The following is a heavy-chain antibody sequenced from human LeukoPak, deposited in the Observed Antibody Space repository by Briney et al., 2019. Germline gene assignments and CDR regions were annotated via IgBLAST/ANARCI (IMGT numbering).Heavy chain of an antibody. CDR3: ARLYYDSSGYRNWFDP. CDR1: GGSISSYY. CDR2: IYYSGST. D-gene: IGHD3-22*01. J-gene: IGHJ5*02. V-gene: IGHV4-59*01. Sequence: PSETLSLTCTVSGGSISSYYWSWIRQPPGKGLEWIGYIYYSGSTNYNPSLKSRVTISVDTSKNQFSLKLSSVTAADTAVYYCARLYYDSSGYRNWFDPWGQGTLVTVSS.